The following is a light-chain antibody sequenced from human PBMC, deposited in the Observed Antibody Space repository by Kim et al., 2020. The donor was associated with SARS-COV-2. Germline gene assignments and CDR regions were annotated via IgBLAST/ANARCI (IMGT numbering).Light chain of an antibody. Sequence: ALGQTVRITCQGDSLRSYYATWYQQKPGQAPVLVIYGKNNRPSGIPDRFSGSSSGNTASLTITGAQAEDEADYYCNSRDSSGHLLVFGGGTKLTVL. CDR3: NSRDSSGHLLV. J-gene: IGLJ3*02. V-gene: IGLV3-19*01. CDR2: GKN. CDR1: SLRSYY.